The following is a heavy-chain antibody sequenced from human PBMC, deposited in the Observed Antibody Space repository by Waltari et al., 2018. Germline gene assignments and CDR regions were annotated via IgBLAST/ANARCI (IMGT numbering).Heavy chain of an antibody. J-gene: IGHJ5*02. CDR2: ISSGGST. D-gene: IGHD4-17*01. CDR1: GFTFSSYA. CDR3: AKLYEDDYGYYYNRFDV. Sequence: EVQLVESGGGLAKPGGSLRLSCAASGFTFSSYAMHWVRQAPGKGLEWVSAISSGGSTYYADSVKGRFTISRDNSKNTLSLQMNSLRAEDTAVYYCAKLYEDDYGYYYNRFDVWGPGVLVTVSS. V-gene: IGHV3-23*04.